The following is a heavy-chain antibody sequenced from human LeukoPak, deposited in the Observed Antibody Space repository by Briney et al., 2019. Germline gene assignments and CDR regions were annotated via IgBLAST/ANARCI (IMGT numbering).Heavy chain of an antibody. V-gene: IGHV3-23*01. CDR3: ARVGIRFLEQYYFDY. J-gene: IGHJ4*02. CDR2: ISPGGGTT. D-gene: IGHD3-3*01. Sequence: GGSLRLSCAVSGFAFGSEAMSWVRQSPARGLEWVASISPGGGTTYYADYVKGRFTISRDNAKNTLYLQMNSLIAEDTAVYYCARVGIRFLEQYYFDYWGQGTLVTVSS. CDR1: GFAFGSEA.